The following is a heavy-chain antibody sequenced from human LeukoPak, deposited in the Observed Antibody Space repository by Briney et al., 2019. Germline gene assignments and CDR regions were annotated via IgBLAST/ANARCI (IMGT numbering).Heavy chain of an antibody. J-gene: IGHJ4*02. CDR2: ISSSSSYI. CDR1: GFTFSSYE. CDR3: ARAKGGYSYGYVDY. Sequence: PGGSLRLSCAASGFTFSSYEMNWVRQAPGKGLEWVSSISSSSSYIYYADSVKGRFTISRDNAKNSLYLQMNSLRAEDTAVYYCARAKGGYSYGYVDYWGQGTLVTVSS. V-gene: IGHV3-21*01. D-gene: IGHD5-18*01.